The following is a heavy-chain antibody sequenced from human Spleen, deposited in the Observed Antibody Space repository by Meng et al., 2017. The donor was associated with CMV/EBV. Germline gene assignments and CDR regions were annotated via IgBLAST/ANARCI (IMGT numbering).Heavy chain of an antibody. V-gene: IGHV4-39*01. J-gene: IGHJ5*02. Sequence: GGSISSSSYYWGWIRQPPGKGLEWIGSMFYNGNTYYNPSLKSRVTISVDTSKNQFSLKVTSVTAADTAMYYCARRSNDAYDPYNWFDPWGREPWSPSPQ. D-gene: IGHD5-12*01. CDR3: ARRSNDAYDPYNWFDP. CDR2: MFYNGNT. CDR1: GGSISSSSYY.